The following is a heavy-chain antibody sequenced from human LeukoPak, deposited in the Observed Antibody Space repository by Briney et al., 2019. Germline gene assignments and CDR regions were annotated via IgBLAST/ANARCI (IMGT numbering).Heavy chain of an antibody. CDR3: ARDYRFGGVIVIFDY. D-gene: IGHD3-16*02. V-gene: IGHV1-18*01. Sequence: ASVKVSCKASGYTFTSYGISWVRQAPGQGLEWMGWISAYNGNTNYAQKLQGRVTMTTDTSTSTAYMELRSLGSDDTAVYYCARDYRFGGVIVIFDYWGQGTLVTVSS. CDR2: ISAYNGNT. CDR1: GYTFTSYG. J-gene: IGHJ4*02.